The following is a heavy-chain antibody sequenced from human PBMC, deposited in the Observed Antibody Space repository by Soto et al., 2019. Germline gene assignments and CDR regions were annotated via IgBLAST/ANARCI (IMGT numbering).Heavy chain of an antibody. CDR3: ARALATMGRGVIKGYYYYMDV. CDR1: GFTFSSYW. Sequence: GGSLRLSCAASGFTFSSYWMHWVRQAPGKGLVWVSRINSDGSSTSYADSVKGRFTISRDNAKNTLYLQMNSLRAEDTAVYYCARALATMGRGVIKGYYYYMDVWGKGTTVTVSS. J-gene: IGHJ6*03. V-gene: IGHV3-74*01. D-gene: IGHD3-10*01. CDR2: INSDGSST.